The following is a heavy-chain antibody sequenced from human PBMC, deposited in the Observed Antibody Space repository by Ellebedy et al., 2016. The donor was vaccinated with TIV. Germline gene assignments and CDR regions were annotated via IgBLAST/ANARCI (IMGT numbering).Heavy chain of an antibody. CDR2: IRQDGSDK. CDR1: GFSFRSYW. D-gene: IGHD4-17*01. V-gene: IGHV3-7*01. CDR3: ATDGSYGDYLSPAHALEN. Sequence: GESLKISCAASGFSFRSYWMSWVRQVPGKGLEWVANIRQDGSDKYYVDSVKGRFTISRDNAKSSLYLQMDSVRAEDTAVYYCATDGSYGDYLSPAHALENWGQGTVVIVSS. J-gene: IGHJ3*02.